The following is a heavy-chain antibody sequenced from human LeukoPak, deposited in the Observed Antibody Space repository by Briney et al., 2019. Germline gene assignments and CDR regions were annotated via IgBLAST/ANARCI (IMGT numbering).Heavy chain of an antibody. J-gene: IGHJ5*02. V-gene: IGHV4-39*01. Sequence: SETLSLTCSASGGSISSSSYYWGWIRQPPGKGLEWIGSIYYSGSTYYNPSLKSRVTISVDTSKNQFSLKLSSVTAADTAVYYCARHLPSIRSSEAAPYNWFDPWGQGTLVTVSS. CDR2: IYYSGST. CDR1: GGSISSSSYY. D-gene: IGHD3-22*01. CDR3: ARHLPSIRSSEAAPYNWFDP.